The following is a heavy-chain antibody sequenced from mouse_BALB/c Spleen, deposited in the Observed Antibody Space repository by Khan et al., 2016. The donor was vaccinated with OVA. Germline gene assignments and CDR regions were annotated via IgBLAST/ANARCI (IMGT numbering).Heavy chain of an antibody. V-gene: IGHV2-2*02. J-gene: IGHJ4*01. D-gene: IGHD1-1*02. CDR3: ARMSPDYGPGAMDY. CDR2: IWSGGST. Sequence: QIQLVQSGPGLVQPSQSLSITCTVSGFSLTSYGVHWVRQSPGKGLEWLGVIWSGGSTDYNAAFISRLSISKDNSKSQVFFKMNSLQANDTAIYYCARMSPDYGPGAMDYWGQGTSVTVSS. CDR1: GFSLTSYG.